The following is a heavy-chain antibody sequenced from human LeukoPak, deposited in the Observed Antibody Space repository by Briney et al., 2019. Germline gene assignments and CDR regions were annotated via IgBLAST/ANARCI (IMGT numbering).Heavy chain of an antibody. CDR2: INYSGRT. D-gene: IGHD1-26*01. CDR3: ARGRKDPNWFDP. Sequence: PSETLSLTCTVSGDSISNSDYYWGWIRQPPGKGLEWIALINYSGRTFYNPSLRSRVTISVDMSKNQFSLNLNSVTAADTAVYYCARGRKDPNWFDPWGQGTLVTVSS. V-gene: IGHV4-39*01. CDR1: GDSISNSDYY. J-gene: IGHJ5*02.